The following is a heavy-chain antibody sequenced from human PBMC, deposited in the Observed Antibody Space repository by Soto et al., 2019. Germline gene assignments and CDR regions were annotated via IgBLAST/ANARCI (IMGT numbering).Heavy chain of an antibody. CDR2: ISSSAGTI. D-gene: IGHD3-10*01. J-gene: IGHJ6*02. Sequence: QVQLVESGGGLVKPGGSLRLSCAASGLTFSDHYMTWIRQAPGKGLEWISYISSSAGTIYYADSVKGRFTISRDNAKNSLNLQVTNLFAEDTAVYYCARAPYFGSGTYYDYALDVWGQGTTVTVSS. CDR3: ARAPYFGSGTYYDYALDV. V-gene: IGHV3-11*01. CDR1: GLTFSDHY.